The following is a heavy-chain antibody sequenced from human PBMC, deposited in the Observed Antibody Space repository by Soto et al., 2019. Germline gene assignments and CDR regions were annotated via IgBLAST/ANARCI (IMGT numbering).Heavy chain of an antibody. CDR1: GYTFTTNF. CDR2: ISPSGSP. CDR3: AKNYGDYQEYLHH. Sequence: ASVKVSCKASGYTFTTNFIHWVRQAPGQGLEWMGIISPSGSPRYAQKFQGRVTMTRDTSTSTVYMQLSSLRSGDTAVYYCAKNYGDYQEYLHHWGQGTLVTVSS. J-gene: IGHJ1*01. V-gene: IGHV1-46*01. D-gene: IGHD4-17*01.